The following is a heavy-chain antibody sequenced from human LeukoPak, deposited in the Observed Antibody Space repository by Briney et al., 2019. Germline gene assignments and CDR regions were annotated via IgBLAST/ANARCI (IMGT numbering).Heavy chain of an antibody. J-gene: IGHJ4*02. V-gene: IGHV3-30*18. Sequence: GGSLRLSCATSGFTFSSYGMHWVRQAPGKGLEWVAVISYDGSNKYYADSVKGRFTISRDNSKNTLYLQMNSLRAEDTAVYYCAKEGGGYSYGPHPDYWGQGTLVTVSS. CDR1: GFTFSSYG. CDR2: ISYDGSNK. CDR3: AKEGGGYSYGPHPDY. D-gene: IGHD5-18*01.